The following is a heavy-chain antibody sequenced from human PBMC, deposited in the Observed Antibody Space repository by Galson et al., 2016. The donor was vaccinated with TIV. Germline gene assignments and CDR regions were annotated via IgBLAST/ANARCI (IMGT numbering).Heavy chain of an antibody. CDR1: GLIVTSNS. D-gene: IGHD2-21*01. CDR3: ARDRRHCGNECYLRYYYGMDV. Sequence: LRLSCAASGLIVTSNSMTWVRQAPGKGLEWVALIYDDGSTIYADSVKGRFTISRDNSKNMLYLQMTSLRADDTAFYYCARDRRHCGNECYLRYYYGMDVWGQGTTVTVSS. CDR2: IYDDGST. V-gene: IGHV3-66*02. J-gene: IGHJ6*02.